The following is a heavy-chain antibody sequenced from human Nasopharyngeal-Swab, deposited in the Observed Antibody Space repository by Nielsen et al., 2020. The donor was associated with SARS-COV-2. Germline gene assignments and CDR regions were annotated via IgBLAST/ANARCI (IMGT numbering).Heavy chain of an antibody. CDR3: ARDLNWHGAFDI. CDR2: IYYSGST. D-gene: IGHD1-1*01. J-gene: IGHJ3*02. V-gene: IGHV4-31*03. Sequence: TLSPTCTVSGGSISSGGYYWSWIRQHPGKGLEWIGYIYYSGSTYYNPSLKSRVTISVDTSKNQFSLKLSSVTAADTAVYYCARDLNWHGAFDIWGQGTMVTVSS. CDR1: GGSISSGGYY.